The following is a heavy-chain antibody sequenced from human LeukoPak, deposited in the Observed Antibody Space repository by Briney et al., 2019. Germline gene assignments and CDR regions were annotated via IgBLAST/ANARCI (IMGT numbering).Heavy chain of an antibody. V-gene: IGHV2-70*04. CDR1: GFSLRTSGMR. J-gene: IGHJ4*02. Sequence: SGSALVKPTQTLTLNCTFSGFSLRTSGMRVSWIRQPPGKALEWLARIDWDDDKFYSTSLKTRLTISKDTSKNQVVLTMTSMDPVDTATYYCARIPTTVTAFDYWGQGTLVTVSS. CDR3: ARIPTTVTAFDY. D-gene: IGHD4-17*01. CDR2: IDWDDDK.